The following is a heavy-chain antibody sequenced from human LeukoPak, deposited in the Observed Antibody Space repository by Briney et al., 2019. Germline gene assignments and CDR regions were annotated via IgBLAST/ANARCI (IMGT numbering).Heavy chain of an antibody. Sequence: GGSLRLSCAASGITFSNYAMSWVRQAPGKGLEWVGFIRSKVYGGTTENAASVKGRFTISRDDSKSIAYLQMNSLKTEDTAVYYCTRGGAPTIFGLLNYFDYWGQGTLVTVSS. D-gene: IGHD3-3*01. J-gene: IGHJ4*02. CDR1: GITFSNYA. CDR3: TRGGAPTIFGLLNYFDY. CDR2: IRSKVYGGTT. V-gene: IGHV3-49*04.